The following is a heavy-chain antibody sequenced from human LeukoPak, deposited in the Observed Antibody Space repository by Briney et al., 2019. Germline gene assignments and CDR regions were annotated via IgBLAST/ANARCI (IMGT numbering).Heavy chain of an antibody. CDR2: TYYKSKWYS. Sequence: SQTLSLTFAISGDSVSINSATWNWIRQSPSRGLEWLGRTYYKSKWYSDYAVSVKSRITINSDTSKNHFSLQLNSVTPEDTAVYYCARVSSPWSPRDAFDIWGQGTMVTVSS. V-gene: IGHV6-1*01. D-gene: IGHD1-26*01. CDR3: ARVSSPWSPRDAFDI. J-gene: IGHJ3*02. CDR1: GDSVSINSAT.